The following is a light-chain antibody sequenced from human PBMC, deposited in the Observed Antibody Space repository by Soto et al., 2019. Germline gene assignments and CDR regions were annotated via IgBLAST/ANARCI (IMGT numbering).Light chain of an antibody. CDR1: QDIGSA. V-gene: IGKV1-13*02. J-gene: IGKJ4*01. CDR3: QQFNGFPLN. Sequence: IQLTQSPSSLSASVGDRVTITGRAGQDIGSALAWYQQRPGKAPKLLLYDASNLEAGVPSRFSGSGSGTDFTLTITSLRPEDFATYYCQQFNGFPLNFGGGTKVQIK. CDR2: DAS.